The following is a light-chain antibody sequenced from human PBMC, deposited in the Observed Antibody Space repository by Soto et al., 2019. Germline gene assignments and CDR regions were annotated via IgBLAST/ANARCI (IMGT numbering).Light chain of an antibody. V-gene: IGKV3-15*01. CDR1: QGIGDT. CDR3: QHYVNWPLT. J-gene: IGKJ4*01. Sequence: EIVMTQSPVTLCVSPGEGATLSCRASQGIGDTLAWYQQKPGQTRRLLIYDTSIRATGVTARFSGSRSGAEFTLTISSLQSEDFAVYYCQHYVNWPLTVGGGTKVDIK. CDR2: DTS.